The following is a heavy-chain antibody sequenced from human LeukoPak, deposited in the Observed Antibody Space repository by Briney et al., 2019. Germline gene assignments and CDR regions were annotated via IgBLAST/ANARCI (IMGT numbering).Heavy chain of an antibody. CDR3: ARDRFSSSWYALNYYYYGMDV. J-gene: IGHJ6*02. V-gene: IGHV1-69*04. CDR1: GGTFSSYA. CDR2: IIPILGIA. Sequence: ASVQVSCKASGGTFSSYAISWVRQAPGQGLEWMGRIIPILGIANYAQKFQGRVTITADKSTSTAYMELSSLRSEDTAVYYCARDRFSSSWYALNYYYYGMDVWGQGTTVTVSS. D-gene: IGHD6-13*01.